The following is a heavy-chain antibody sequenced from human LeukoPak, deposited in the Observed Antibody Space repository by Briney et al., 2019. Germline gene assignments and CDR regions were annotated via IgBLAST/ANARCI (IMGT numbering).Heavy chain of an antibody. V-gene: IGHV4-38-2*02. J-gene: IGHJ4*02. D-gene: IGHD6-13*01. Sequence: SETLSLTCTVSGYYIDNGYYWGWIRQPPGKGLEWIGSLYHTGSTYYTPSLKSRVTISVDTSKNQFSLKLTSVTAADTAVYYCARVETEGSSWYGVHYFGYWGQGTQVTVSS. CDR3: ARVETEGSSWYGVHYFGY. CDR1: GYYIDNGYY. CDR2: LYHTGST.